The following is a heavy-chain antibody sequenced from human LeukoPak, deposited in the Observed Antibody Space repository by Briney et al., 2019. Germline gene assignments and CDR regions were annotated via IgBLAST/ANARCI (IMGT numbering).Heavy chain of an antibody. D-gene: IGHD3-16*01. J-gene: IGHJ4*02. CDR3: AKWPEGAMDYFDY. CDR1: GLTFSSYA. Sequence: TGGSLRLSCAASGLTFSSYAMSWVRQAPGKGLEWVSAISGDGTRTYYADSVKGRFTISRDNSKNTLYLEMSSLRVEDTAIYYCAKWPEGAMDYFDYWGQGTLVTVSS. CDR2: ISGDGTRT. V-gene: IGHV3-23*01.